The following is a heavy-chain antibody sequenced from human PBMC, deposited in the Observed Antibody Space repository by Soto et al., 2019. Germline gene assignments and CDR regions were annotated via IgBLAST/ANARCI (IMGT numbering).Heavy chain of an antibody. J-gene: IGHJ6*03. CDR1: GGSISSYY. Sequence: SETLSLTCTVSGGSISSYYWSWIRQPPGKGLEWIGYIYYSGITNYNPSLKSRVTISVDTSKNQFSLKLSSVTAADTAVYYCARSREAKYYYYMDVWGKGTTVTVSS. V-gene: IGHV4-59*01. CDR2: IYYSGIT. CDR3: ARSREAKYYYYMDV.